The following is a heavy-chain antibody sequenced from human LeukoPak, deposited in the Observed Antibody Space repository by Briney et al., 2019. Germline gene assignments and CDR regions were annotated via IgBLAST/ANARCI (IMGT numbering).Heavy chain of an antibody. D-gene: IGHD3-22*01. V-gene: IGHV4-4*07. CDR3: ARETNYYDSSGYSLKPDY. J-gene: IGHJ4*02. CDR2: IYSSGST. CDR1: GGSINNYY. Sequence: SETLSLTCTVSGGSINNYYWSWIRQPAEKGLEWIGHIYSSGSTHYNPSLKSRVIMSVDTSKNQFSLKLNSVTAADTAVYFCARETNYYDSSGYSLKPDYWGQGTLVTVSS.